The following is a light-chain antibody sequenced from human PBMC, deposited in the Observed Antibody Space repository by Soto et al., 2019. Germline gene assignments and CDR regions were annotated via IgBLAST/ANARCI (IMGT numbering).Light chain of an antibody. Sequence: QSVLTQPPSVSGAPGQRVTISCTVSSSNIGADYDVHWYQHLPGSAPKLLIYANTTRPSGVPDRFSASKSGTSASLAITGLQAADEAVYYCQSYDSSLSGSDVIFGGGTKVTVL. J-gene: IGLJ2*01. CDR1: SSNIGADYD. CDR3: QSYDSSLSGSDVI. CDR2: ANT. V-gene: IGLV1-40*01.